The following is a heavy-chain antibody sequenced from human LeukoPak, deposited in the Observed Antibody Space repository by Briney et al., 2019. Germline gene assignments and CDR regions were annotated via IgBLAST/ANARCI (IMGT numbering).Heavy chain of an antibody. CDR2: IIPIFGTA. Sequence: ASVKVSCKASGGTFSSYAISWVRQAPGQGLEWMGGIIPIFGTANYAQKFQGRVTITADESTSTAYTELSSLRSEDTAVYYCARGGLRYFDWLSLIFWGQGTLVTVSS. CDR1: GGTFSSYA. J-gene: IGHJ4*02. V-gene: IGHV1-69*13. CDR3: ARGGLRYFDWLSLIF. D-gene: IGHD3-9*01.